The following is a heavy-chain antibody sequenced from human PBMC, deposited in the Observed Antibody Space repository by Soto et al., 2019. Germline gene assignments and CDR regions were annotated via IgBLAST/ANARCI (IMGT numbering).Heavy chain of an antibody. CDR1: GFSLYHQG. J-gene: IGHJ6*02. CDR2: IRWNSGSI. D-gene: IGHD2-15*01. Sequence: GGSLRLPCALCGFSLYHQGSYHLHHAPGKGRPCVSGIRWNSGSIGYADSVKGRLTIARDNAKNSLYLQMNSLRAEDTALYYCAKQAKGYCSGGSCTSYYYYYYGMDVWGQGTAVTVSS. V-gene: IGHV3-9*01. CDR3: AKQAKGYCSGGSCTSYYYYYYGMDV.